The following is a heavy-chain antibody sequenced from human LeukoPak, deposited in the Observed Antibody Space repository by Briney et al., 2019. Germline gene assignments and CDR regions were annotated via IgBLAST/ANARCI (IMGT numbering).Heavy chain of an antibody. D-gene: IGHD2-15*01. Sequence: SVKVSCKASGGTFRSYAISWVRQAPGQGLEWMGGIIPIFGTANYAQKFQGRVTITADESTSTAYMELSSLRSEDTAVYYCARFRSDIVVVVAASRGGYFDYWGQGTLVTVSS. CDR2: IIPIFGTA. V-gene: IGHV1-69*13. CDR3: ARFRSDIVVVVAASRGGYFDY. CDR1: GGTFRSYA. J-gene: IGHJ4*02.